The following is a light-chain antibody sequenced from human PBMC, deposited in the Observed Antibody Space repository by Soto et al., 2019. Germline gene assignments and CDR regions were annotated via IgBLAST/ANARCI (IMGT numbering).Light chain of an antibody. J-gene: IGKJ1*01. CDR2: DAS. CDR1: QSISSW. Sequence: EIQMTQSPSTLSASVGDRFTITCRASQSISSWLAWYQQKPGKAPXXLIYDASSLESGVPSRFSGGGSGTEFTLTISSLKPDDFATYYCQQYNSYWTFGQGTKVDIK. V-gene: IGKV1-5*01. CDR3: QQYNSYWT.